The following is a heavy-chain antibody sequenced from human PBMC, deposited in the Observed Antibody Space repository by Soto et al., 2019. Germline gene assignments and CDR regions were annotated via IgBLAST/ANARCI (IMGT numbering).Heavy chain of an antibody. CDR1: GFTVISHY. V-gene: IGHV3-53*01. CDR2: IYSGGST. Sequence: PGGSLRLSCAASGFTVISHYMSWARQAPGKGLECVSFIYSGGSTYYADSVKGRFTISRDNSKNTLYLQMNSLRAEDTAVYYCARGGQVRGGMDVWGQGTTVTVSS. CDR3: ARGGQVRGGMDV. D-gene: IGHD2-15*01. J-gene: IGHJ6*02.